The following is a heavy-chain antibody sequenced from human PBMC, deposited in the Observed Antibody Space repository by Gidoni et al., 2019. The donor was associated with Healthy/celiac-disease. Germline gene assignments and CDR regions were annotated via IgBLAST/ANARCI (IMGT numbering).Heavy chain of an antibody. V-gene: IGHV4-59*01. CDR1: GGPISSYY. CDR2: IYYSGST. D-gene: IGHD1-26*01. J-gene: IGHJ4*02. CDR3: ARDPGGGSYFPLGY. Sequence: VQLQESGPGLVKPSETLSVTCTVSGGPISSYYWSWIRQPPGKGLEWIGYIYYSGSTNYNPSLKSRVTISVDTSKNQFSLKLSSVTAADTAVYYCARDPGGGSYFPLGYWGQGTLVTVSS.